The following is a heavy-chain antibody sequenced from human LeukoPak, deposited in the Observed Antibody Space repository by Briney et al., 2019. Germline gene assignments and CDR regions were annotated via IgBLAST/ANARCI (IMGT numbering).Heavy chain of an antibody. CDR2: TYYRSNWYH. V-gene: IGHV6-1*01. D-gene: IGHD3-10*01. J-gene: IGHJ3*02. CDR1: GDSVSSNSAA. CDR3: VRDAGIGLDAFDI. Sequence: SQTLSLTCAISGDSVSSNSAAWNWIRQSPSRGFEWLGRTYYRSNWYHDYAISVKSRITINPDTSKNQFSLQLNFVTPEDTAVYYCVRDAGIGLDAFDIWGQGTMVTVSS.